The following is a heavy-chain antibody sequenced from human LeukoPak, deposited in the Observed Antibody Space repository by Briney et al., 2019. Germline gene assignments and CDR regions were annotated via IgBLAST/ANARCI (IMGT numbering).Heavy chain of an antibody. CDR3: ARILNPSIVLMVYAYFDY. Sequence: PSETLSLTCTVSGGSISSSSYYWGWIRQPPGKGLEWIGSIYYSGSTYYNPSLKSRVTISVDTSKNQFSLKLSSVTAADTAVYYCARILNPSIVLMVYAYFDYWGQGTLVTVSS. V-gene: IGHV4-39*01. CDR2: IYYSGST. D-gene: IGHD2-8*01. J-gene: IGHJ4*02. CDR1: GGSISSSSYY.